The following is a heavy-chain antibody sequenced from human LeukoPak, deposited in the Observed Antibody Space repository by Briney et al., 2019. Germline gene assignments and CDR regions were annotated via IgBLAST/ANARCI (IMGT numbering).Heavy chain of an antibody. J-gene: IGHJ4*02. Sequence: PSETLSLTRAVYGGSFSGYYWSWIRQPPGKGLEWIGEINHSGSTNYNPSLKSRVTISVDTSKNQFSLKLSSVTAADTAVYYCARGEGPTNWLNSYYFDYWGQGTLVTVSS. CDR2: INHSGST. CDR1: GGSFSGYY. CDR3: ARGEGPTNWLNSYYFDY. D-gene: IGHD7-27*01. V-gene: IGHV4-34*01.